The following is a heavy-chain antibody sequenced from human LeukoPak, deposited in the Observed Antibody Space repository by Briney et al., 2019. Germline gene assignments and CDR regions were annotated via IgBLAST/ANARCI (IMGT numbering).Heavy chain of an antibody. D-gene: IGHD5-12*01. CDR1: GFTFSSYW. J-gene: IGHJ4*02. CDR2: INSDGSST. V-gene: IGHV3-74*01. Sequence: GGSLRLSCAASGFTFSSYWMHWVRQAPVKGLVWVSRINSDGSSTSYADSVKGRFTISRDNAKNTLYLQMNSLRAEDTAVYYCEREGLHDYWGQGTLVTVSS. CDR3: EREGLHDY.